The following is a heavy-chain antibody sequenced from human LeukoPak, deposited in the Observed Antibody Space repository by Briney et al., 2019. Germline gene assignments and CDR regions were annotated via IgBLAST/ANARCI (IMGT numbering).Heavy chain of an antibody. CDR2: LYSDGNT. CDR1: GFTVITND. Sequence: GGSLRLSCAASGFTVITNDMTWVRQAPGKGLEWVSVLYSDGNTKYADSVQGRFTISRDNSKNSLYLEMNSLSPDDTAVYYCARGVEPLAANTLAYWGQGCLPTVSS. J-gene: IGHJ4*02. V-gene: IGHV3-53*01. CDR3: ARGVEPLAANTLAY. D-gene: IGHD1-14*01.